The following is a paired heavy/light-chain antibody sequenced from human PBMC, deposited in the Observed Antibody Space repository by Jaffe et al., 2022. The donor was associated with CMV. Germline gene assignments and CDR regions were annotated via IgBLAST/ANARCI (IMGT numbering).Heavy chain of an antibody. Sequence: QVQLVESGGGVVQPGRSLRLSCAASGFTFSSYGMHWVRQAPGKGLQWVAVIWSGGGGIYYADSVKGRFTISRDDSKNTLYLQLNSLRAEDTAVYYCATEPAGSIRLGRDAFDIWGQGTMVIVSS. J-gene: IGHJ3*02. V-gene: IGHV3-33*01. CDR2: IWSGGGGI. CDR3: ATEPAGSIRLGRDAFDI. CDR1: GFTFSSYG. D-gene: IGHD3-3*02.
Light chain of an antibody. CDR2: RNN. Sequence: QAGLTQPPSVSKGLRQTATLTCTGNNNDVGNEGAAWLQQHQGHPPKLLSYRNNNRPSGISERFSASRSGNTASLTIIGLQPEDEADYYCSAWDSSLSAWVFGGGTKLTVL. V-gene: IGLV10-54*04. J-gene: IGLJ3*02. CDR3: SAWDSSLSAWV. CDR1: NNDVGNEG.